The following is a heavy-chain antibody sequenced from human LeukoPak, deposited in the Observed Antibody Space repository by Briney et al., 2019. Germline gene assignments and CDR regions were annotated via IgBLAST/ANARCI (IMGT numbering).Heavy chain of an antibody. J-gene: IGHJ4*02. CDR1: GFTFSSYS. Sequence: GSLRLSCAASGFTFSSYSMNWVRQAPGKGLEWVSSISSSSSYIYYADSVKGRFTISRDNAKNSLYLQMNSLRAEDTALYYCARDHPLIAATGSFDYWGQGTLVTVSS. CDR3: ARDHPLIAATGSFDY. D-gene: IGHD6-13*01. CDR2: ISSSSSYI. V-gene: IGHV3-21*04.